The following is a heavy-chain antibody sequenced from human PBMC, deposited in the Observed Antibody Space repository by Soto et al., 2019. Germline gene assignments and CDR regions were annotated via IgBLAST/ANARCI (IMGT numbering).Heavy chain of an antibody. CDR3: AKNDSSGYYPYFAY. J-gene: IGHJ4*02. V-gene: IGHV6-1*01. CDR2: TYYKSKWYN. D-gene: IGHD3-22*01. CDR1: GDSVSSNSAA. Sequence: SQTLSLTCAISGDSVSSNSAAWNWIRQSPSRGLEWLGRTYYKSKWYNDYALSVKSRITINPDTSKNQFSLQLNSVTPEDTVVYFCAKNDSSGYYPYFAYWGKGTLVTVSS.